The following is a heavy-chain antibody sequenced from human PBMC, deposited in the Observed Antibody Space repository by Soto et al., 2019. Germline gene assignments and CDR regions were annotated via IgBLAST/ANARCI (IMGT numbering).Heavy chain of an antibody. Sequence: LTCAVYGGSFSGYYWSWIRQPPGKGLEWIGEINHSGSTNYNPSLKSRVTISVDTSKNHFSLKLSSVTAADTAVYYCARGASIAARPSKYNWFDPWGQGTLVTVSS. D-gene: IGHD6-6*01. V-gene: IGHV4-34*01. CDR1: GGSFSGYY. CDR3: ARGASIAARPSKYNWFDP. CDR2: INHSGST. J-gene: IGHJ5*02.